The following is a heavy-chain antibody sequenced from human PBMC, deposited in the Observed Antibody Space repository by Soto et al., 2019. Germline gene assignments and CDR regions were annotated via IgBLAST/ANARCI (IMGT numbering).Heavy chain of an antibody. CDR3: ARDGCSSTSCYAAGAFDI. Sequence: GGSLRLSCAASGFTFSSYSMNWVRQAPGKGLEWVSYISSSSSTIYYADSVKGRFTISRDNAKNSLYLQMNSLRAEDTAVYYCARDGCSSTSCYAAGAFDIWGQGTMVTVSS. V-gene: IGHV3-48*01. D-gene: IGHD2-2*01. CDR1: GFTFSSYS. J-gene: IGHJ3*02. CDR2: ISSSSSTI.